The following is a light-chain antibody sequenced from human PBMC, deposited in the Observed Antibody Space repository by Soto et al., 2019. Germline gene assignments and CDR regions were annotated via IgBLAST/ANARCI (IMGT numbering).Light chain of an antibody. CDR2: NNN. V-gene: IGLV1-44*01. Sequence: QSVLTQPPSASGTPGQRVTISCSGSSSNIGSNTVNWYQQLPGTAPKLLIYNNNQRPSGVPDRFSGSKSGTSASLAISGLQSEAEADYYCAAWDDSLNGPGVFGGGTKLTVL. CDR1: SSNIGSNT. CDR3: AAWDDSLNGPGV. J-gene: IGLJ3*02.